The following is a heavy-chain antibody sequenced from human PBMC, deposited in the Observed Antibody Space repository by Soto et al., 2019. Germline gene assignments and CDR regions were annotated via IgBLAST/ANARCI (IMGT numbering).Heavy chain of an antibody. J-gene: IGHJ4*02. CDR2: IGGGGDT. CDR3: ARDFRTRYCSGGSCYFVDY. CDR1: GFTFINQA. D-gene: IGHD2-15*01. Sequence: GGSLRLSCAASGFTFINQAMSWVRQASGKGLEWVSGIGGGGDTYYADSVKGRFTISRDNSKNTLYLQMNSLRAEDTAVYYCARDFRTRYCSGGSCYFVDYWGQGTLVTVSS. V-gene: IGHV3-23*01.